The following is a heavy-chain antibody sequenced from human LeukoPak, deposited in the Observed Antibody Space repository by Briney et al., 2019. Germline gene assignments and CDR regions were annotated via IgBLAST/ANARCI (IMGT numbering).Heavy chain of an antibody. V-gene: IGHV3-48*03. Sequence: PGGSLRLSCAASGFTFSAYEMNWVRQAPGKGLEWVSYIGSSGSTVYYADSVKGRFTISRDNAKNSLYMQMESLRDEDTAIYYSARDTLEYSNSPDALDIWGQGTMVTVSS. CDR1: GFTFSAYE. J-gene: IGHJ3*02. D-gene: IGHD4-23*01. CDR3: ARDTLEYSNSPDALDI. CDR2: IGSSGSTV.